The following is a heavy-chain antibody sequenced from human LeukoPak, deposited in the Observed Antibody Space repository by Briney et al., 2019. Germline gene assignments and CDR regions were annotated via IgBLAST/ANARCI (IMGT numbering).Heavy chain of an antibody. J-gene: IGHJ4*02. D-gene: IGHD3-22*01. CDR2: INWNGGST. V-gene: IGHV3-20*01. CDR1: GFTFDDYG. CDR3: ARVSPDSSGYRYYFDY. Sequence: PGGSLRLSCAASGFTFDDYGMSWVRQAPGKGQEWVSGINWNGGSTGYADSVKGRFTISRDNAKNSLYLQMNSLRAEDTALYHCARVSPDSSGYRYYFDYWGQGTLVTVSS.